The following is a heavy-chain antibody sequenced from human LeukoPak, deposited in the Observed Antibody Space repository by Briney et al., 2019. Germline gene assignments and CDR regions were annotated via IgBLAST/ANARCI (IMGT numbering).Heavy chain of an antibody. CDR1: GFTFSSYE. Sequence: PGGSLRLSCAASGFTFSSYEMNWVRQAPGKGLEWVSYISSSGSTTYYADSVKGRFTISRDNAKNSLYLQMNSLRAEDTAVYYCARDGYDILTGKGGGYYYYYYMDVWGKGATVTVSS. CDR2: ISSSGSTT. CDR3: ARDGYDILTGKGGGYYYYYYMDV. D-gene: IGHD3-9*01. V-gene: IGHV3-48*03. J-gene: IGHJ6*03.